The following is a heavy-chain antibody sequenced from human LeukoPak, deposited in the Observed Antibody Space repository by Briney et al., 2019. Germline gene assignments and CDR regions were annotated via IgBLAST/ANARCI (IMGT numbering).Heavy chain of an antibody. V-gene: IGHV3-7*01. CDR1: GFTFSSYW. CDR3: AREGLSSSWDNWYFDL. J-gene: IGHJ2*01. CDR2: IKQDGSEK. D-gene: IGHD6-13*01. Sequence: GGSLRLSCAASGFTFSSYWMSWVRQAPGGGLEWVANIKQDGSEKYYVDSVKGRFTISRDNAKNSLYLQMNSLRDGDTAVYYCAREGLSSSWDNWYFDLWGRGTLVTVSS.